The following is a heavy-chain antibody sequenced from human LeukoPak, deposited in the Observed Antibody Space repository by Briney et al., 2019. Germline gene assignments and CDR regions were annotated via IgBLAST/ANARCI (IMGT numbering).Heavy chain of an antibody. CDR1: GFTLSSYC. CDR3: AKDRGGYCASGVCSYFDY. Sequence: GRSLRLSCAASGFTLSSYCMHWVRQAPGKGLEWVAVISYDGGNKYYADSVKGRFTISRDNSKNTLYAQMNSLRAEDTAVYYCAKDRGGYCASGVCSYFDYWGQGTLVTVSS. CDR2: ISYDGGNK. J-gene: IGHJ4*02. V-gene: IGHV3-30*18. D-gene: IGHD2-8*01.